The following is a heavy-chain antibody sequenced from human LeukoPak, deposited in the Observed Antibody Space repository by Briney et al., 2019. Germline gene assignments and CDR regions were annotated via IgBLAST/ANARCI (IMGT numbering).Heavy chain of an antibody. V-gene: IGHV4-38-2*02. D-gene: IGHD3-22*01. J-gene: IGHJ3*02. CDR1: GYSISSGYY. CDR3: ARPYYDDAFDI. Sequence: SETLSLTCTVSGYSISSGYYWGWIRQPPGKGLEWIGSIYHSGSTYYNPSLKSRVTISVDTSKNQFSLKLSSVTAADTAVYYCARPYYDDAFDIWGQGTMVTVSS. CDR2: IYHSGST.